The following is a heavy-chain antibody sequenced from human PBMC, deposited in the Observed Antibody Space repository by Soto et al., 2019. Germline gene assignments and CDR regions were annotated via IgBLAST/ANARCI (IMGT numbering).Heavy chain of an antibody. J-gene: IGHJ6*02. CDR3: ARDSGYSGSYYYYYYGMDV. Sequence: LRLSFAASGXTFSSYAMHWVRQAPGKGLEWVAVISYDGSNKYYADSVKGRFTISRDNSKNTLYLQMNSLRAEDTAVYYCARDSGYSGSYYYYYYGMDVWGQGTTVTVSS. CDR1: GXTFSSYA. D-gene: IGHD5-12*01. V-gene: IGHV3-30-3*01. CDR2: ISYDGSNK.